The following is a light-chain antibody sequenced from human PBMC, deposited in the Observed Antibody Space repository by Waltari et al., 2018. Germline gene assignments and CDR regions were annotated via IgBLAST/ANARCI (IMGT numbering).Light chain of an antibody. CDR1: QDIGRW. J-gene: IGKJ2*01. CDR2: AAS. V-gene: IGKV1-12*01. CDR3: QQTNTFPFT. Sequence: DIQMIQSPSSVSASLGDRVTITCRASQDIGRWLAWYQHKPGSAPNLLIFAASSLQNGGPSRFSGSGSGTYCTRTINSLQPEDCATYYCQQTNTFPFTFGQGTKLEIK.